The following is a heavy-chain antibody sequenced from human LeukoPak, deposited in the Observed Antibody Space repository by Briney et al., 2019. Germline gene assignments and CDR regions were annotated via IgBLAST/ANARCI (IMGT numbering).Heavy chain of an antibody. CDR1: GYSISSSSYY. J-gene: IGHJ4*02. CDR3: AREFSSTSCYDY. V-gene: IGHV4-39*07. D-gene: IGHD2-2*01. Sequence: SETLSLTCTVSGYSISSSSYYWGWIRQPPGKGLEWIGSIYYSGSTYYNPSLKSRVTISVDTSKNQFSLKLSSVTAADTAVYYCAREFSSTSCYDYWGQGTLVTVSS. CDR2: IYYSGST.